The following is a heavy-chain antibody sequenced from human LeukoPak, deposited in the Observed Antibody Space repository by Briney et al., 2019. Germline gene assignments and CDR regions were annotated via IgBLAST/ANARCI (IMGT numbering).Heavy chain of an antibody. Sequence: GGSLRLSCAASGFTFDDYAMHWVRQAPGKGLEWVSGISWNSGSIGYADSVKGRFTISRDNAKNSLYLQMNSLRAEDTALYYCAKDIGYGSGSYCLGYWPQGTLVTLSS. CDR2: ISWNSGSI. D-gene: IGHD3-10*01. CDR3: AKDIGYGSGSYCLGY. CDR1: GFTFDDYA. V-gene: IGHV3-9*01. J-gene: IGHJ4*02.